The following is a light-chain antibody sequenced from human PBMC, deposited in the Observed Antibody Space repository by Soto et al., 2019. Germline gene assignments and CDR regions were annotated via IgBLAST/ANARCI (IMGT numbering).Light chain of an antibody. CDR2: KIS. Sequence: DVVLTQTPLSSPVTLGQPASFSCTSSQSLVHTDGTTYLSWLHQRPGQPPRLLIYKISHRFFGVPDRFSGSGAGTNFTLKISSLEAEDVGVYYCMQATHIPLTFGGGTTVEIK. J-gene: IGKJ4*01. CDR1: QSLVHTDGTTY. V-gene: IGKV2-24*01. CDR3: MQATHIPLT.